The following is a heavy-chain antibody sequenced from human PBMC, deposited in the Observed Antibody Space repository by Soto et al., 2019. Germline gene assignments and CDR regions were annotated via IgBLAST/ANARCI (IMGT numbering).Heavy chain of an antibody. CDR2: IYYSGST. D-gene: IGHD3-9*01. Sequence: SETLSLTCTVSGGSISSSSYYWGWIRQPPGKGLEWIGSIYYSGSTYYNPSLKXRXXXXXDTSKNQFSLKLSSVTAADTAVYYCARHNVLRYFDWPYWGQGTLVTVSS. J-gene: IGHJ4*02. CDR3: ARHNVLRYFDWPY. CDR1: GGSISSSSYY. V-gene: IGHV4-39*01.